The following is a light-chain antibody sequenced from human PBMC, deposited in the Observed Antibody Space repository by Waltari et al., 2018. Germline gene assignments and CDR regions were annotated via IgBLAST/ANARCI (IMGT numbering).Light chain of an antibody. Sequence: QSVLTQPPSASGTPGPRVTISCSGSNSTIGTNYVYWYQQLPGTAPKLLIYSNNQRPSGVPDRFSGSKSGTSASLAISGLRSEDEADYYCAAWDDSLSVWVFGGGTKLTVL. J-gene: IGLJ3*02. V-gene: IGLV1-47*01. CDR1: NSTIGTNY. CDR2: SNN. CDR3: AAWDDSLSVWV.